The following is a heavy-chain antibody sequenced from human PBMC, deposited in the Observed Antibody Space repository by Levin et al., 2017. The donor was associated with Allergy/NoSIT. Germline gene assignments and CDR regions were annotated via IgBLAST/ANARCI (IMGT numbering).Heavy chain of an antibody. CDR1: GFTFSNFA. V-gene: IGHV3-23*01. CDR2: ISVYGDTT. CDR3: GNRAWQRDQQWPDVSLDY. J-gene: IGHJ4*02. D-gene: IGHD6-19*01. Sequence: GGSLRLSCTASGFTFSNFAMTWVRQAPGKGLEWVSTISVYGDTTHYADSVKGRFTISRDNSRNTLYTQMNSLRAEDTAAYYRGNRAWQRDQQWPDVSLDYGGQGTLVTVSS.